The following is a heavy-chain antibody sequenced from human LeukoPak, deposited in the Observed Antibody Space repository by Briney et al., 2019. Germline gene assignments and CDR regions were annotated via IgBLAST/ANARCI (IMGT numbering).Heavy chain of an antibody. J-gene: IGHJ5*02. V-gene: IGHV4-61*02. CDR2: IYTSGST. Sequence: PSETLSLTCTVSGGSISSGSYYWSWIRQPAGKGLEWIGRIYTSGSTNYNPSLKSRVTISVDTSKNQFSLKLSSVTAADTAVYYCARREQQLVLHYYNWFDPWGQGTLVTVSS. D-gene: IGHD6-13*01. CDR1: GGSISSGSYY. CDR3: ARREQQLVLHYYNWFDP.